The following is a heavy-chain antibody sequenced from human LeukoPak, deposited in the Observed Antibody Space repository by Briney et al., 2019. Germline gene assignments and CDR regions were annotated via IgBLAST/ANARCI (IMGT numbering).Heavy chain of an antibody. D-gene: IGHD6-19*01. CDR3: ARGLGSSGWYGGVDY. CDR1: GLTLDDYG. Sequence: GGSLRLSCAASGLTLDDYGMSGVRPAPGKGVEWVSGIYLNGGSTGYADSVKGRFTISRDNAKNSLYLQMNSLRAEDTALYHCARGLGSSGWYGGVDYWGQGTLVTVSS. J-gene: IGHJ4*02. V-gene: IGHV3-20*01. CDR2: IYLNGGST.